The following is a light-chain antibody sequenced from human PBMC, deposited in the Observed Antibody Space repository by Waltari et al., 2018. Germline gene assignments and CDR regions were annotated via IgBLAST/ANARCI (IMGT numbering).Light chain of an antibody. V-gene: IGKV3D-20*01. Sequence: EIVLTQSPATLSVSPGERVTLSCEASQTITSSALAWYQQKPGLGPRLVIYDVSYRATGIPDRFSGRGSGTDFTLTISRLEPEDYAVYHCQQYSGSPLTFGGGTKVEF. J-gene: IGKJ4*01. CDR1: QTITSSA. CDR3: QQYSGSPLT. CDR2: DVS.